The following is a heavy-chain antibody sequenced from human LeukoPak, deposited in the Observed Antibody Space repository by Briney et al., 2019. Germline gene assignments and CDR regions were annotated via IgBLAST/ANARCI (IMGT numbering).Heavy chain of an antibody. V-gene: IGHV1-24*01. Sequence: ASVKVSCEVSGYTLTELSMHWVRQAPGKGLEWMGGFDPEDGETIYAQKFQGRVTMTEDTSTDTAYMELSSLRSEDTAVYYCATEPLYDFWSGYDAYWGQGTLVTVSS. J-gene: IGHJ4*02. CDR2: FDPEDGET. CDR1: GYTLTELS. CDR3: ATEPLYDFWSGYDAY. D-gene: IGHD3-3*01.